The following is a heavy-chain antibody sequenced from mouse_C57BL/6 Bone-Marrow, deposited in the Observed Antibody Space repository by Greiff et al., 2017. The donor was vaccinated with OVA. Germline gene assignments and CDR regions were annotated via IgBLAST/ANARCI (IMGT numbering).Heavy chain of an antibody. Sequence: ESGPGLVKPSQSLFLTCSITGFPITSGYYWIWIRQSPGKPLEWMGYITHSGETFYNPSLQSPISITRETSKNQFFLQLNSVTTEDTAMYYCAGDTHGSSYDWYFDVWGTGTTVTVSS. CDR2: ITHSGET. CDR1: GFPITSGYY. CDR3: AGDTHGSSYDWYFDV. D-gene: IGHD1-1*01. V-gene: IGHV12-3*01. J-gene: IGHJ1*03.